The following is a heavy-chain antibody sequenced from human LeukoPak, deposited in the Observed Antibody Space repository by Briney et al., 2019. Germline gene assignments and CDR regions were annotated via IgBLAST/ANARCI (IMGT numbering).Heavy chain of an antibody. V-gene: IGHV3-30-3*01. Sequence: GGSLRLSCAASGFTFNTYTMNWVHQAPGKGLEWVAVISYDGSNKYYADSVKGRFTISRDNSKNTLYLQMNSLRAEDTAVYYCARDMATAEVGGYYYGMDVWGQGTTVTVSS. CDR3: ARDMATAEVGGYYYGMDV. CDR2: ISYDGSNK. J-gene: IGHJ6*02. D-gene: IGHD6-13*01. CDR1: GFTFNTYT.